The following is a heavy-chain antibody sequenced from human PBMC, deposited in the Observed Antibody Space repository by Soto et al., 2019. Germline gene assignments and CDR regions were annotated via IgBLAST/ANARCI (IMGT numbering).Heavy chain of an antibody. D-gene: IGHD2-15*01. CDR1: GLSFSSDS. CDR2: ISGSSSYI. Sequence: EVQLVECGGGLVKPGGSLRLSCTASGLSFSSDSMNWVRQAPGKGLEWVSSISGSSSYIYYADSVKGRFTISRDNAKNSVYLQMNSLRAEDTAVYYCARGLGYCNVGSCSGAFDMWGQGTMVTVSS. V-gene: IGHV3-21*01. CDR3: ARGLGYCNVGSCSGAFDM. J-gene: IGHJ3*02.